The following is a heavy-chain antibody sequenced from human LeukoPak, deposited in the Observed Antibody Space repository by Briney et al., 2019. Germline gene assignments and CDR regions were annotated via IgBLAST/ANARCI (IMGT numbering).Heavy chain of an antibody. J-gene: IGHJ3*02. CDR2: ISYDGSNK. CDR1: GFTFSSYA. V-gene: IGHV3-30-3*01. CDR3: ARGYIAARPDAFDI. D-gene: IGHD6-6*01. Sequence: GGSLRLSCAASGFTFSSYAMHWVRQAPGKGLERVTVISYDGSNKYYADSVKGRFTISRDNSKNTLYLQMNSLKAEDTAVYYCARGYIAARPDAFDIWGQGTMVTVSS.